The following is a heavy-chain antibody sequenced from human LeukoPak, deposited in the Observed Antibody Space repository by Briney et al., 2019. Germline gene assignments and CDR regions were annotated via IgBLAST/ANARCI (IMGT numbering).Heavy chain of an antibody. CDR1: GYTFTSYG. CDR3: ARVTVMDTYYYYYGMDV. Sequence: SVKVSCKASGYTFTSYGISWVRQAPGQGLEWMGGIIPIFGTANYAQKFQGRVTITADESTSAAYMELSSLRSEDTAVYYCARVTVMDTYYYYYGMDVWGQGTTVTVSS. CDR2: IIPIFGTA. J-gene: IGHJ6*02. V-gene: IGHV1-69*13. D-gene: IGHD5-18*01.